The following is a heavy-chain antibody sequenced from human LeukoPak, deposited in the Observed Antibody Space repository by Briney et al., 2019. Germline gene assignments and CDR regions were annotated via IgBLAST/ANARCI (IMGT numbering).Heavy chain of an antibody. D-gene: IGHD3-10*01. V-gene: IGHV3-48*01. CDR2: ISSSSSTI. CDR3: ARSRRRAWFGELLSSPYGMDV. Sequence: PGGSLRLSCAASGFTFSSYSMYWVRQTPGKGLEWVSYISSSSSTIYYADSVKGRFTISRDNAKNSLYLQMNSLRAEDTAVYYCARSRRRAWFGELLSSPYGMDVWGQGTTVTVSS. CDR1: GFTFSSYS. J-gene: IGHJ6*02.